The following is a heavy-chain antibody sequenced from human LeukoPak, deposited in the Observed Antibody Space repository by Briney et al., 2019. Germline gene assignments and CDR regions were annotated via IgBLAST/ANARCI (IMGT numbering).Heavy chain of an antibody. V-gene: IGHV3-23*01. D-gene: IGHD4-17*01. Sequence: GGSLRLSCAASGFTFSAYAMTWVRQAPEKGLEWVSAISGTGGSTYYVDSVKGRFTISRDNSKNTLYLRMNSLRAEDTAVYYCAKVPNDYGDYSGMDVWGQGTTVTVS. CDR1: GFTFSAYA. CDR2: ISGTGGST. CDR3: AKVPNDYGDYSGMDV. J-gene: IGHJ6*02.